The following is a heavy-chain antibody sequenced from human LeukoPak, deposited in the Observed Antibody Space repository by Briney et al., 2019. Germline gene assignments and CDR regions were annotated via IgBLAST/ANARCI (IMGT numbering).Heavy chain of an antibody. Sequence: ASVKVSCKASGYTFTGYYMHWVRQAPGQGLEWKGRINPNSGGTNYAQKFQGRVTMTRDTSISTAYMELSRLRSDDTAVYYCARDLDSVAAADYWGQGTLVTVSS. V-gene: IGHV1-2*06. CDR2: INPNSGGT. CDR1: GYTFTGYY. J-gene: IGHJ4*02. CDR3: ARDLDSVAAADY. D-gene: IGHD6-13*01.